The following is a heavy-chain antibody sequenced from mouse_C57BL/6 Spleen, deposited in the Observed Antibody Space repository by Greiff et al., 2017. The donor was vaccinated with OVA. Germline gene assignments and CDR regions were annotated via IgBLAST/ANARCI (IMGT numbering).Heavy chain of an antibody. J-gene: IGHJ2*01. D-gene: IGHD4-1*01. Sequence: EVKLMESGGGLVKPGGSLKLSCAASGFTFSDYGMHWVRQAPEKGLEWVAYISSGSSTIYYADTVKGRFTISRDNAKNTLFLQMTSLRSEDTAMYYCASLGTGFDYWGQGTTLTVSS. CDR3: ASLGTGFDY. V-gene: IGHV5-17*01. CDR1: GFTFSDYG. CDR2: ISSGSSTI.